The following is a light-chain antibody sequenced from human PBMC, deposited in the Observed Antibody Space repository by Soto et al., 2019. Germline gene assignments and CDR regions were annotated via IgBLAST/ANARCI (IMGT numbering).Light chain of an antibody. CDR2: DAS. V-gene: IGKV3-11*01. CDR3: QQRSNWPLT. Sequence: EIVLTQSPATLSLSPGERATLSCRASQSVSSYLAWYQQKPGQAPRFLIYDASNRATGIPARFSGSGSGTDFTLTISSLEPEDFAVYYCQQRSNWPLTFGGGTKWISN. CDR1: QSVSSY. J-gene: IGKJ4*01.